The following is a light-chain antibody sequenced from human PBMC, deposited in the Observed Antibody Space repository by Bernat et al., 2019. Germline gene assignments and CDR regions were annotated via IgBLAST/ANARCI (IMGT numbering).Light chain of an antibody. CDR2: AAS. V-gene: IGKV1-39*01. J-gene: IGKJ5*01. CDR1: QYISSY. CDR3: QQSYSAPFT. Sequence: DIQMTQSPSSLSASVGDRVTITCRASQYISSYLNWYQQKPGKAPRLLIFAASNLQSGVPSRFSGTGSGPDFTLTISSLQPEDFVTYHCQQSYSAPFTFGQGTRLEIK.